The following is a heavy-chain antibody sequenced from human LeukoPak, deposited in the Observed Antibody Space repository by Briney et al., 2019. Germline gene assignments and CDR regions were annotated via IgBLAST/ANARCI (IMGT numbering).Heavy chain of an antibody. D-gene: IGHD3-22*01. V-gene: IGHV3-53*01. CDR2: IYSGGST. Sequence: PGGSLRLSCAASGFTVSSNYMSWVRQAPGKGLEWVSVIYSGGSTYYADSVKGRFTISRDNSKNTLYPQMNSLRAEDTAVYYCARGTHYGDSSGYYLNNPYYFDYWGQGTLVTVSS. CDR3: ARGTHYGDSSGYYLNNPYYFDY. CDR1: GFTVSSNY. J-gene: IGHJ4*02.